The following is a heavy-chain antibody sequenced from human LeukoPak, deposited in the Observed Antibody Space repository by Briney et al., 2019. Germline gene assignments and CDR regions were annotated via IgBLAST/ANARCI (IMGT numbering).Heavy chain of an antibody. CDR3: ARLDSDTTMVMDY. J-gene: IGHJ4*02. V-gene: IGHV4-39*07. CDR2: IYYTGST. Sequence: SETLSLTCTVSGGSISSSSYYWGWIRQPPGKGLEWIGSIYYTGSTYYNPSLKSRVTISVDTSKSQFSLNLSSVTAADAAVYYCARLDSDTTMVMDYWGQGTLVTVSS. CDR1: GGSISSSSYY. D-gene: IGHD5-18*01.